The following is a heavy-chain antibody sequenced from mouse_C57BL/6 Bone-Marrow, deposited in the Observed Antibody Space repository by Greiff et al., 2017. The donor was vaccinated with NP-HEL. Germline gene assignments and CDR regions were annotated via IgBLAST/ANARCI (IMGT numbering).Heavy chain of an antibody. CDR1: GYTFTSYW. CDR2: IDPSDSYT. J-gene: IGHJ2*01. CDR3: ARGDYALYYFDY. D-gene: IGHD2-4*01. Sequence: QVQLQQPGAELVRPGTSVKLSCKASGYTFTSYWMHWVKQRPGQGLEWIGVIDPSDSYTNYNQKFKGKATSTVDPSSSTAYMQLSSLTSEDSAVYYCARGDYALYYFDYWGQGTTLTVSS. V-gene: IGHV1-59*01.